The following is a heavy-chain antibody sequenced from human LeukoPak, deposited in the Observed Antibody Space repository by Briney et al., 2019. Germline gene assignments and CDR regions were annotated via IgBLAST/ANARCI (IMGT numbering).Heavy chain of an antibody. D-gene: IGHD2-2*01. CDR1: GGSISSGGYY. CDR2: IYHSGST. CDR3: ARGRYCSSTSCSLGYYYYTDV. J-gene: IGHJ6*03. V-gene: IGHV4-30-2*01. Sequence: SETLSLTCTVSGGSISSGGYYWSWIRQPPGKGLEWIGYIYHSGSTYYNPSLKSRVTISVDTSKNQFSLKLSSVTAADTAVYYCARGRYCSSTSCSLGYYYYTDVWGKGTTVTVSS.